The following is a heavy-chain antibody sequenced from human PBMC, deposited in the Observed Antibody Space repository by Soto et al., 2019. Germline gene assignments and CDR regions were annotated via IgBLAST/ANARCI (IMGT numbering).Heavy chain of an antibody. CDR2: IYYSGST. CDR1: GGSIRSYY. V-gene: IGHV4-59*01. J-gene: IGHJ3*02. D-gene: IGHD2-2*01. Sequence: PSETLSLTCTVSGGSIRSYYWSWIRQPPGKGLEWIGYIYYSGSTNYNPSLKSRVTISVDTSKNQFSLKLSSVTAADTAVYYCARGRGGWFINQLLNAFDIWGQGTMVT. CDR3: ARGRGGWFINQLLNAFDI.